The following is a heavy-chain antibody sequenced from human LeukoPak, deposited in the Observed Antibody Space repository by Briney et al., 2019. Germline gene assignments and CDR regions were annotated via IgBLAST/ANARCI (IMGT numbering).Heavy chain of an antibody. D-gene: IGHD6-13*01. Sequence: GGSLRLSGTASGFTFGDYAMSWVRQAPGTGLEWVGFIRSKAYGGTTEYAASVKGRFTISRDDSKSIAYLQMNSLKTGDTAVYYCTRDQGYSSSWSDAFDIWGQGTMVTVSS. CDR3: TRDQGYSSSWSDAFDI. J-gene: IGHJ3*02. CDR1: GFTFGDYA. V-gene: IGHV3-49*04. CDR2: IRSKAYGGTT.